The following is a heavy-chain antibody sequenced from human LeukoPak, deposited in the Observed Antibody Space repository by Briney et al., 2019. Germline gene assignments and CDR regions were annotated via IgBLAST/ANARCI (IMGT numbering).Heavy chain of an antibody. J-gene: IGHJ4*02. CDR1: GYTFTGYY. V-gene: IGHV1-2*02. CDR2: VNPNSGGT. Sequence: VKVSCKASGYTFTGYYIHWVRQAPGQGLEWMGWVNPNSGGTNYAQNFQGRVTMTRDTSISTAYMELTSLRSDDTAVYYCATARDRNSVYSSFDYWGQGTLVTVSS. D-gene: IGHD5/OR15-5a*01. CDR3: ATARDRNSVYSSFDY.